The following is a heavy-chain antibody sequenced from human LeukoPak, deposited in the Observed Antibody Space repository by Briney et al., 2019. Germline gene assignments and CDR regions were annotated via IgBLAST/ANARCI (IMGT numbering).Heavy chain of an antibody. CDR3: AKDESAATFIFDY. CDR1: GFTFSSYA. CDR2: ISTSGNSS. V-gene: IGHV3-23*01. J-gene: IGHJ4*02. D-gene: IGHD6-25*01. Sequence: GGSLRLSCAASGFTFSSYAMSWVRQAPGKGLEWVSGISTSGNSSYYADSVQGRFTISRDNSKNTLYLQMNSLRAEDTAIYYCAKDESAATFIFDYWGQGTLVTVSS.